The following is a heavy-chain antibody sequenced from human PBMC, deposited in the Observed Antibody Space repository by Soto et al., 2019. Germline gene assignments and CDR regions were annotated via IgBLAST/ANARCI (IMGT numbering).Heavy chain of an antibody. CDR3: ARHLGRITIFGVVSPMDV. D-gene: IGHD3-3*01. CDR1: GYSFTSYW. Sequence: GESLKISCKGSGYSFTSYWIGWVRQMPGKGLEWMGIIYPGDSDTRYSPSFQGQVTISADRSISTAYLQWSSLKASDTAMYYCARHLGRITIFGVVSPMDVWGQGTTVTVS. CDR2: IYPGDSDT. J-gene: IGHJ6*02. V-gene: IGHV5-51*01.